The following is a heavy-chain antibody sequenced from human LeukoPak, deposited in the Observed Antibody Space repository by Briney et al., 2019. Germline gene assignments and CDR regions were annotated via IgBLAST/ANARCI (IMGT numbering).Heavy chain of an antibody. D-gene: IGHD6-19*01. CDR2: ISGSGGST. J-gene: IGHJ4*02. Sequence: GGSLRLSCVASGFTFSNYAMSWVRQAPGKGLEWVSAISGSGGSTYYADSVKGRFTISRDNSKNTLYLQMNSLRAEDTAVYYCAKDLTVAGTYYFDYWGQGTLVTVSS. CDR3: AKDLTVAGTYYFDY. V-gene: IGHV3-23*01. CDR1: GFTFSNYA.